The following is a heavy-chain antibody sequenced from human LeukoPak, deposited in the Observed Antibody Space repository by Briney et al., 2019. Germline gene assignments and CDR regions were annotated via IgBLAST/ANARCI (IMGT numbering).Heavy chain of an antibody. CDR1: GGSISSYY. Sequence: KTSETLSLTCTVSGGSISSYYWIWVRQPAGKGLEWIGRIYSSGSPNYSPSLKSRVSMSLDASKNQFSLKVNSVTAADTAVYYCARVASYRPNYFYYMDVWGKGTTVAVSS. J-gene: IGHJ6*03. CDR2: IYSSGSP. CDR3: ARVASYRPNYFYYMDV. V-gene: IGHV4-4*07. D-gene: IGHD4-11*01.